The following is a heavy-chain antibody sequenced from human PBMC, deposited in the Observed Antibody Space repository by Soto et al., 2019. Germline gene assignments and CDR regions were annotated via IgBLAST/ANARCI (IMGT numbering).Heavy chain of an antibody. V-gene: IGHV1-18*01. CDR2: ISAYNGNT. J-gene: IGHJ6*02. CDR3: ARGGGGPLSRYYYYYNDTDV. D-gene: IGHD2-15*01. CDR1: GYTFTSYG. Sequence: QVQLVQSGAEVKKPGASVKVSCKASGYTFTSYGISWVRQVPGQGLERMGWISAYNGNTNYAQKLQGRVTMTTDTATSTAYMELRSLRSDHTAVYYCARGGGGPLSRYYYYYNDTDVWGQGTTVTVSS.